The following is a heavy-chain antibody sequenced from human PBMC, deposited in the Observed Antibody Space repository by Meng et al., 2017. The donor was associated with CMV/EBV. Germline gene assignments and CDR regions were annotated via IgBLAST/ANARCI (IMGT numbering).Heavy chain of an antibody. CDR2: IIPIFGTA. CDR3: AREVDDYGDGWYFDL. J-gene: IGHJ2*01. D-gene: IGHD4-17*01. CDR1: GGTFRSYV. Sequence: QVQVVQAGAEVKKPGSSVKVSSKAPGGTFRSYVISWVRQAPGQGLEWMGGIIPIFGTANYAQKFQGRVTITADESTSTAYMELSSLRSEDTAVYYCAREVDDYGDGWYFDLWGRGTLVTVSS. V-gene: IGHV1-69*12.